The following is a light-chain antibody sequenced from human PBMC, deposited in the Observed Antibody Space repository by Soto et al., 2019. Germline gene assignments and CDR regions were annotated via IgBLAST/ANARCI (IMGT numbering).Light chain of an antibody. CDR2: GAS. CDR3: QHYHNWPPWT. J-gene: IGKJ1*01. CDR1: QSISVN. Sequence: EIVMTQSPATLSVSPGERVTLSCRASQSISVNLAWYQQKPGQAPRLLRYGASTRATGIPARFSGSGSGTEFTLTISSLQSEDFAVYYCQHYHNWPPWTFGQGTKVEIK. V-gene: IGKV3-15*01.